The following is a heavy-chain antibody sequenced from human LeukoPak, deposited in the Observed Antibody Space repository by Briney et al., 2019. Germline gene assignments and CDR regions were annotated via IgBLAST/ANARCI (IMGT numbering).Heavy chain of an antibody. V-gene: IGHV3-23*01. J-gene: IGHJ4*02. Sequence: GGTLRLSCAASGFTFRSYAMSWVRQAPGKGLEWVSGISGSGGSTDYADSVKGRFIISRDNSKNTLYLQMNSLRVEDTAVYYCAKDLWGFVEVAAIFDYWGQGTLVTVSS. CDR2: ISGSGGST. CDR3: AKDLWGFVEVAAIFDY. CDR1: GFTFRSYA. D-gene: IGHD2-15*01.